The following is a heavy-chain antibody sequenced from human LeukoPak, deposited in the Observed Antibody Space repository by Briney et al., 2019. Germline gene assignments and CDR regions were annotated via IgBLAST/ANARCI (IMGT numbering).Heavy chain of an antibody. CDR2: ISSSSSTI. Sequence: GGSLRLSCAASRFTFSSYSMNWVRQAPGKGLEWVSYISSSSSTIYYADSVKGRFTISRDNAKNSLYLQMNSLRAEDTAVYYCARGPRNRITIFGVVRYNWFDPWGQGTLVTVSS. J-gene: IGHJ5*02. CDR3: ARGPRNRITIFGVVRYNWFDP. V-gene: IGHV3-48*04. D-gene: IGHD3-3*01. CDR1: RFTFSSYS.